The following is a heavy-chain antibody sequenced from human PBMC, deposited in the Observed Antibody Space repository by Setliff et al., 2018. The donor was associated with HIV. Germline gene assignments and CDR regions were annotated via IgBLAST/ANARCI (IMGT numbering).Heavy chain of an antibody. CDR2: SNHSGST. J-gene: IGHJ4*02. CDR3: ARVRTNWDYDFWSGHISSDYFDY. CDR1: GGSFSGYY. D-gene: IGHD3-3*01. Sequence: SETLSLTCAVYGGSFSGYYWSWIRQPPGKGLEWIGESNHSGSTNYNPSLKSRVPISVDTSKNQFSLKLSSVTAADTAAYYCARVRTNWDYDFWSGHISSDYFDYWGQGTLVTVSS. V-gene: IGHV4-34*01.